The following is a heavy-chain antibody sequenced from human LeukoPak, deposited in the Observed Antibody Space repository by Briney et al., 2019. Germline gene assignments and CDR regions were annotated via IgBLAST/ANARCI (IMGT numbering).Heavy chain of an antibody. J-gene: IGHJ4*02. D-gene: IGHD2-8*02. V-gene: IGHV3-30*02. CDR3: AKIANTGATDY. CDR2: IRYDGSIR. CDR1: GFAFSSYG. Sequence: GGSLRLSCAASGFAFSSYGMHWVRQAPDKGLEWVTFIRYDGSIRYYADSVKGRFTISRDNSKNTLYLQMNSLKAEDTAVYYCAKIANTGATDYWGQGTLVTVSS.